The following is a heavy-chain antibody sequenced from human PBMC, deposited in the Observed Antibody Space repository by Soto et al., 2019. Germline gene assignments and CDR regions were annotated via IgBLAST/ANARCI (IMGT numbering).Heavy chain of an antibody. D-gene: IGHD4-17*01. CDR2: INHSGST. CDR3: ARLLTTVTTQDYFDY. J-gene: IGHJ4*02. V-gene: IGHV4-34*01. CDR1: GGSFSGYY. Sequence: QVQLQQWGAGLLKPSETLSLTCAVYGGSFSGYYWSWIRQPPGKGLEWIGEINHSGSTNYNPSPKSRVTISVDTSKKQFSLKLSSVTAADTAVYYCARLLTTVTTQDYFDYWGQGTLVTVSS.